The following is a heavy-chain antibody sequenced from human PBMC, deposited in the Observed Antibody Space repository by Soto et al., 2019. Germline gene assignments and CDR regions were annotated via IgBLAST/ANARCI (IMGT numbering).Heavy chain of an antibody. Sequence: VQLVECGGGVVQPGRSLRLSCAASGFTFSSYGMHWVRQAPGKGLEWVAVISYDGSNKYYADSVKGRFTISRDNSKNTLYLQMNSLRAEDTAVYYCAKDLGEEWLVLYYYGMDVWGQGTTVTVSS. CDR3: AKDLGEEWLVLYYYGMDV. CDR2: ISYDGSNK. CDR1: GFTFSSYG. V-gene: IGHV3-30*18. J-gene: IGHJ6*02. D-gene: IGHD6-19*01.